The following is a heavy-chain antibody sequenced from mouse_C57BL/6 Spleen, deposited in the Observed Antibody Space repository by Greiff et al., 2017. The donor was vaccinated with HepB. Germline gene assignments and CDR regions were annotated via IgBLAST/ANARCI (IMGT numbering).Heavy chain of an antibody. J-gene: IGHJ4*01. Sequence: VKLQQPGAELVKPGASVKMSCKASGYTFTSYWITWVKQRPGQGLEWIGDIYPGSGSTNYNEKFKSKATLTVDTSSSTAYMQLSSLTSEDSAVYYCARTPETLYAMDYWGQGTSVTVSS. V-gene: IGHV1-55*01. CDR3: ARTPETLYAMDY. CDR2: IYPGSGST. CDR1: GYTFTSYW.